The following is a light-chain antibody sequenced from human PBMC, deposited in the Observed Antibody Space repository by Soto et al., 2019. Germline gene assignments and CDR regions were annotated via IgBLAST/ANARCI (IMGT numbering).Light chain of an antibody. CDR1: SRDVGGYNY. Sequence: QSVLTQPASVSVSPGQWITISCTGTSRDVGGYNYVSWYQHHPGKAPKLIIYDVTSRPSGVSIRFSGSKSDNTASLTISGLQPEDEADYHCSSYTTSNTRQIVFGTGTKVTVL. V-gene: IGLV2-14*03. J-gene: IGLJ1*01. CDR2: DVT. CDR3: SSYTTSNTRQIV.